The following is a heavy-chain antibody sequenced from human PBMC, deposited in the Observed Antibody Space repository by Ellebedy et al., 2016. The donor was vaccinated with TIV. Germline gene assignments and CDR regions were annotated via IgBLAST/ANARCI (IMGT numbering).Heavy chain of an antibody. CDR1: GFTFSSYA. V-gene: IGHV3-30-3*01. J-gene: IGHJ4*02. CDR2: ISYDGSNK. CDR3: ARDGYSGSYYYFDY. Sequence: PGGSLRLSCAASGFTFSSYAMHWVRQAPGKGLEWVALISYDGSNKYYADSVKGRFTISRDNSKNTLYLQMNSLRAEDTAVYYCARDGYSGSYYYFDYWGQGTLVTVSS. D-gene: IGHD1-26*01.